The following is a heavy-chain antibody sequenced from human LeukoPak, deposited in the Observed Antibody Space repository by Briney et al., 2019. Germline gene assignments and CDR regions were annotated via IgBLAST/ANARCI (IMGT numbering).Heavy chain of an antibody. J-gene: IGHJ4*02. CDR3: AKDRGCSSTRCYVRYYFDY. CDR1: GFTFSSYG. V-gene: IGHV3-30*18. CDR2: ISYDGSNK. D-gene: IGHD2-2*01. Sequence: PGGSLRLSCAASGFTFSSYGMHWVRQAPGKGLEWVAVISYDGSNKYYADSVKGRFTISRDNSKNTLYLQMNSLRAEDTAVYYCAKDRGCSSTRCYVRYYFDYWGQGTLVTVSS.